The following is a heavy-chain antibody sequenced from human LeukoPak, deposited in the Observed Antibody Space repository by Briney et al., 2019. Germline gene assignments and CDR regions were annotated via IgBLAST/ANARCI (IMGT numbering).Heavy chain of an antibody. J-gene: IGHJ4*02. CDR2: IKQDGSEK. V-gene: IGHV3-7*03. D-gene: IGHD3-10*01. CDR1: GLTFSSYW. CDR3: AGGGPYYYGSGIDY. Sequence: GGSLTLSCAASGLTFSSYWWSWVRQPPGKGLEWVANIKQDGSEKYYVDSVNGRFTISRDNAKNSLYLQMNSLRAEDTAVYYCAGGGPYYYGSGIDYWGQGTLVTVSS.